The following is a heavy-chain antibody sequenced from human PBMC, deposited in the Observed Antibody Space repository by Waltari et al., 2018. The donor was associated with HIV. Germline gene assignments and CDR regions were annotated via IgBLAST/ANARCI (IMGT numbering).Heavy chain of an antibody. J-gene: IGHJ6*02. CDR2: IFYRGSA. Sequence: QLQLQESGPGLVKPSETLSLTCTVSGGSISSSSYYWGWIRQPPGQGLEWLGSIFYRGSAYYNTPLKSRVTRSVDPSKNQCSRKRSAVTAADTAVYYCARERRARGYYYGMDVWGQGTTVTVSS. CDR3: ARERRARGYYYGMDV. CDR1: GGSISSSSYY. V-gene: IGHV4-39*07.